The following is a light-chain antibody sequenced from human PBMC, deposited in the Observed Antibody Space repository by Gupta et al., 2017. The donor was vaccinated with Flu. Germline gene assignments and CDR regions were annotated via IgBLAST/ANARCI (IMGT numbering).Light chain of an antibody. J-gene: IGLJ3*02. V-gene: IGLV1-47*01. Sequence: QSGLTQPPSASGTPGQRVTISCSGSNSNIATNYVSWYQHLPGTAPKLLMDKDNQRPSGVPDRFSGSKAGTSASRAISGLRSEDEAAYFCAEWDDSLSGPVFGGGTNLAVL. CDR1: NSNIATNY. CDR3: AEWDDSLSGPV. CDR2: KDN.